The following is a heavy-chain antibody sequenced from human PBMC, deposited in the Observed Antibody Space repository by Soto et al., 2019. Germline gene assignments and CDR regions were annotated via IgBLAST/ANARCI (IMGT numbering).Heavy chain of an antibody. CDR1: GGSISSSSYY. CDR2: IYYSGST. CDR3: ARHQQQLTKTYYYGMDV. V-gene: IGHV4-39*01. D-gene: IGHD6-13*01. J-gene: IGHJ6*02. Sequence: PSETLSLTCTVSGGSISSSSYYWGWIRQPPGKGLEWIGSIYYSGSTYYNPSLKSRVTISVDTSKNQFSLKLSSVTAADTAVYYCARHQQQLTKTYYYGMDVWGQGTTVTVSS.